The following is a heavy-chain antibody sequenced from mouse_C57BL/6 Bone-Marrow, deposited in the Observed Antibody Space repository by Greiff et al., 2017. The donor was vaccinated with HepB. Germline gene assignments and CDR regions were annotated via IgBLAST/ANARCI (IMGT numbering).Heavy chain of an antibody. D-gene: IGHD1-1*01. CDR1: GFTFSDYY. V-gene: IGHV5-16*01. J-gene: IGHJ4*01. Sequence: EVHLVESEGGLVQPGSSMKLSCTASGFTFSDYYMAWVRQVPEKGLEWVANINYDGSSTYYLDSLKSRFIISRDNAKNILYLQMSSLKSEDTATYYCARDMGGSRGYYAMDYWGQGTSVTVSS. CDR2: INYDGSST. CDR3: ARDMGGSRGYYAMDY.